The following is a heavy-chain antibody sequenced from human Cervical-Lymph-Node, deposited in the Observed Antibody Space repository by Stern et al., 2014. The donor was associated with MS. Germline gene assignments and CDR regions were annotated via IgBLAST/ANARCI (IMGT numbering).Heavy chain of an antibody. J-gene: IGHJ6*02. D-gene: IGHD6-6*01. Sequence: VHLVESGGGVVQPGTSLRLSCAASGFTFSNYAMQWVRQAPGKGLEWEAVIWYDGRKKYYADSLKGRVTISRENPKNTVYLQMNSLRVEDTAVYYCARESLSIESLAAYYSYYGMDVWGQGTTVTVSS. CDR2: IWYDGRKK. V-gene: IGHV3-33*01. CDR3: ARESLSIESLAAYYSYYGMDV. CDR1: GFTFSNYA.